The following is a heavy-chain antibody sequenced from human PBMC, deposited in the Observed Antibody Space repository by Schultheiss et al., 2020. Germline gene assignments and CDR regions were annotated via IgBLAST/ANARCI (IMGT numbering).Heavy chain of an antibody. D-gene: IGHD3-10*01. CDR1: GFTFSSYS. CDR2: ISSSSSYI. CDR3: AKDRGDPSAYYFDY. J-gene: IGHJ4*02. Sequence: GGSLRLSCAASGFTFSSYSMNWVRQAPGKGLEWVSSISSSSSYIYYADSVKGRFTISRDNSKNTLYLQMNSLRAEDTAVYYCAKDRGDPSAYYFDYWGQGTLVTVSS. V-gene: IGHV3-21*01.